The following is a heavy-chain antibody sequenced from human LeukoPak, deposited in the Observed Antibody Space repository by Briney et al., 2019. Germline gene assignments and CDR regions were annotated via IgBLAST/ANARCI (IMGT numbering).Heavy chain of an antibody. CDR1: GFTFDDYG. J-gene: IGHJ4*02. V-gene: IGHV3-20*04. D-gene: IGHD1-1*01. CDR2: INWNGGST. Sequence: PGGSLRLSCAASGFTFDDYGMSWVRQAPGKGLEWVSGINWNGGSTGYADSVKGRFTISRDNAKNSLYLQMNSLRAEDTAVYYCARANRYNWNDAGFDYWGQGTLVTVSS. CDR3: ARANRYNWNDAGFDY.